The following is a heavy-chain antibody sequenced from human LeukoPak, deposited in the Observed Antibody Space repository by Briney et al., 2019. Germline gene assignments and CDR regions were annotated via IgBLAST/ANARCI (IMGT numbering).Heavy chain of an antibody. J-gene: IGHJ3*02. CDR1: GYTFNSYA. V-gene: IGHV1-69*05. CDR2: IIPIFGTA. Sequence: GASVKVSCKASGYTFNSYAISWVRQAPGQGLEWMGGIIPIFGTANYAQKFQGRVTITTDESTSTAYMELSSLRSEDTAVYYCARGRWYDSSGSLEDAFDIWGQGTMVTVSS. CDR3: ARGRWYDSSGSLEDAFDI. D-gene: IGHD3-22*01.